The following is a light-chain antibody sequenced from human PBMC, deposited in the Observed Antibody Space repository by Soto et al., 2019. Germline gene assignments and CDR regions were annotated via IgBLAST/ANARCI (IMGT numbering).Light chain of an antibody. J-gene: IGKJ2*02. Sequence: DIQMTQSPSTLAASVGDRVTITCRSSQSIRSRLAWYQQKPGKAPKLLIHKASSLESGVPSRFSGSASGTEFTLTISSLQPDDFATYYCQQYNSYSGTFGQGTKVEIK. CDR2: KAS. CDR1: QSIRSR. CDR3: QQYNSYSGT. V-gene: IGKV1-5*03.